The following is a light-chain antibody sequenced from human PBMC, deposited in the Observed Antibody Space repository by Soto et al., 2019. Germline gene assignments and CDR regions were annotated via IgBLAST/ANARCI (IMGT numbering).Light chain of an antibody. CDR1: SSDVGGYNY. V-gene: IGLV2-14*01. J-gene: IGLJ1*01. Sequence: QSVLTQPASVSGSPGESITISCTGTSSDVGGYNYVSWYQQHPVKAPKLMIYDVSNRPSGVSNRFSGSKSGNTASLTISGLQAEDEADYYCSSYTSSSTPHAFGNGTKVTVL. CDR2: DVS. CDR3: SSYTSSSTPHA.